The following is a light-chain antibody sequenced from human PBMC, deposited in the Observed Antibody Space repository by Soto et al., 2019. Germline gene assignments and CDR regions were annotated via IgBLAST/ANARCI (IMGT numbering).Light chain of an antibody. J-gene: IGKJ2*01. Sequence: DIQMTQSPSSLSASVGDRVTITCQASQDISNYLNWYQQKPGKAPKPLIYDASNLETGVPSRFSGSGSGTDFTFTISSLQPEDIATYYCQQYDNLPYTFGRGTKLEIK. CDR1: QDISNY. CDR3: QQYDNLPYT. CDR2: DAS. V-gene: IGKV1-33*01.